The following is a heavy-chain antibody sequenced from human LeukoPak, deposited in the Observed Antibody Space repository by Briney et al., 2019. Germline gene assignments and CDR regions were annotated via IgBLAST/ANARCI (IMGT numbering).Heavy chain of an antibody. CDR3: AREETYTDVPYYFDY. CDR1: GGSISSYY. J-gene: IGHJ4*02. CDR2: IYTSGST. Sequence: PSETLSLTCTVSGGSISSYYWSWIRQPAGKGLEWIGRIYTSGSTNYNPSLKSRVTLSVDTSKNQFSLNLRSVTAADTAVYYCAREETYTDVPYYFDYWGQGTLVTVSS. V-gene: IGHV4-4*07. D-gene: IGHD3-16*01.